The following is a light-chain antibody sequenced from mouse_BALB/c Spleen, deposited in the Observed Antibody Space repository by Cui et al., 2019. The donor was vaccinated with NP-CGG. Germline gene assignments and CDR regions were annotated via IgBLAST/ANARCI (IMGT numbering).Light chain of an antibody. CDR1: TGTVTTSNY. J-gene: IGLJ1*01. V-gene: IGLV1*01. CDR3: ALWYSNHWV. CDR2: GTN. Sequence: AVVVPEFALTTSPGETVTLTCRSSTGTVTTSNYANWVQEKPDHLFTGLIGGTNNRVPGVPARFSGSLIGDKAALTITGAQTEDEAIYFCALWYSNHWVFGGGTKLTVL.